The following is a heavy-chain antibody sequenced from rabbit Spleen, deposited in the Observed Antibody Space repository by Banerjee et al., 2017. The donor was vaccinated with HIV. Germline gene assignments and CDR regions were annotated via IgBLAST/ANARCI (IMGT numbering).Heavy chain of an antibody. CDR3: ARDFDF. V-gene: IGHV1S40*01. J-gene: IGHJ4*01. Sequence: QSLEESGGDLVEPGASLTLTCTASGFSFSTVYWIYWVRQAPGKGLEWIGTIFAGSTGTTDYARWAKGRFTISKTSSTTVTLQMTSLTAADTATYFCARDFDFWGPGTLVTVS. CDR2: IFAGSTGTT. CDR1: GFSFSTVYW.